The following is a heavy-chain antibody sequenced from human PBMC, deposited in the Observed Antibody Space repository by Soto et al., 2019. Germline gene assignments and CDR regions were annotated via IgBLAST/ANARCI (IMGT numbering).Heavy chain of an antibody. Sequence: QVQLVQSGTEVKKPGSSVKVSCKASGGTLSNNAISWVRQAPGQGLEWMGGIIPLSATTNYAQKFQGRVTITADRSTSTAYMELTSLTSEDTAVYYCARGFDDRWIVVVPAANPGYYGMDVWGQGTTVTVSS. CDR3: ARGFDDRWIVVVPAANPGYYGMDV. D-gene: IGHD2-2*01. CDR2: IIPLSATT. V-gene: IGHV1-69*06. J-gene: IGHJ6*02. CDR1: GGTLSNNA.